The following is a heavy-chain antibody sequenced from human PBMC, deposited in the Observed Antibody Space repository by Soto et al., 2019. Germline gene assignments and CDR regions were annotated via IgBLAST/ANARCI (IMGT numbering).Heavy chain of an antibody. CDR2: INHSGST. D-gene: IGHD3-22*01. Sequence: QVQLQQWGAGLLKPSETLSLTCAVYGGSFSGYYWSWIRQPPGKGLEWIGEINHSGSTNYNPSLKSRVTISVDTSKNQFSLKLSSVTAADTAVYYCARATTSGAGPDSTLPWGQGTLVTVSS. V-gene: IGHV4-34*01. J-gene: IGHJ5*02. CDR3: ARATTSGAGPDSTLP. CDR1: GGSFSGYY.